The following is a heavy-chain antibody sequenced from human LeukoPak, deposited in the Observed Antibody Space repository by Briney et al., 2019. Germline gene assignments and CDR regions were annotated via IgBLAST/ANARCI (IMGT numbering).Heavy chain of an antibody. D-gene: IGHD5-12*01. CDR2: IYHSGST. J-gene: IGHJ5*02. Sequence: SQTLSLTCTVSGDSISSGGYYWSWIRQPPGKGLEWIGYIYHSGSTYYNPSLKSPVTISVDRSKNQFSLKLTSVTAADTAVYYCARGKGGYDSTWFDPWGQGTLVTVSS. CDR3: ARGKGGYDSTWFDP. CDR1: GDSISSGGYY. V-gene: IGHV4-30-2*01.